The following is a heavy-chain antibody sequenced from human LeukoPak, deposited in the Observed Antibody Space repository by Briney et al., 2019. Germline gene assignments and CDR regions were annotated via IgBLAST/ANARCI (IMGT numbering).Heavy chain of an antibody. CDR1: GYTFTSYG. D-gene: IGHD3-22*01. Sequence: ASVKVSCKASGYTFTSYGISWVRQAPGQGLEWMGWISAYNGNTNYAQKLQGRVTMTTDTSTSTAYMELRSLRSDDTAVYYCARDGGRYYYDSSGYYYNVEGYSYYMDVWGKGTTVTVSS. V-gene: IGHV1-18*01. CDR2: ISAYNGNT. CDR3: ARDGGRYYYDSSGYYYNVEGYSYYMDV. J-gene: IGHJ6*03.